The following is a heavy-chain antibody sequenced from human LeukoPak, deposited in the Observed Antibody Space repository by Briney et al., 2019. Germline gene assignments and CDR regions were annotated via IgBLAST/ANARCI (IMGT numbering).Heavy chain of an antibody. Sequence: SETLSLTCTVSGDSISSYYWSWIRQPPGKGLEWIGYIYYSGSTNYNPSLKSRVTISVDTSKNQFSLKLSSVTAANTAVYYCARWEGRDGYNWDAFDIWGQGTMVTVSS. V-gene: IGHV4-59*01. CDR1: GDSISSYY. D-gene: IGHD5-24*01. CDR2: IYYSGST. CDR3: ARWEGRDGYNWDAFDI. J-gene: IGHJ3*02.